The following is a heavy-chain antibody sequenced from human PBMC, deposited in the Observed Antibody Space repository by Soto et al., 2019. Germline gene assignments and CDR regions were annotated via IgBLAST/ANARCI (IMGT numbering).Heavy chain of an antibody. D-gene: IGHD5-12*01. V-gene: IGHV4-30-2*01. J-gene: IGHJ4*02. CDR2: IYQSGST. CDR3: AAGGGLPRYY. Sequence: QLQLQESGSGLVKPSQTLSLTCAVSGGSISSGGYSWSWIRQPPGKGLEWIGYIYQSGSTYYNPSLKSRVNISVDRSKIQFSRKRSSVTAADTAVYYCAAGGGLPRYYWGQGTLVTVSS. CDR1: GGSISSGGYS.